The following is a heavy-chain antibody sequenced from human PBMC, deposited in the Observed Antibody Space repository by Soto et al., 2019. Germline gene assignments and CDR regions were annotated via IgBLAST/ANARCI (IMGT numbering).Heavy chain of an antibody. J-gene: IGHJ4*02. V-gene: IGHV3-30*18. CDR1: GFTFSDYG. D-gene: IGHD6-6*01. Sequence: QVQLVESGGGVAQPGRSLRLSCAVSGFTFSDYGMHWVRQAPGKGLEWVAVVSYDGSYKYYADSVKGRFTVSRDLSGNTLFLQMNSLRLADTAVYFCAKEMYPRTVLDSSSPWGDYWGQGTLVAVPS. CDR2: VSYDGSYK. CDR3: AKEMYPRTVLDSSSPWGDY.